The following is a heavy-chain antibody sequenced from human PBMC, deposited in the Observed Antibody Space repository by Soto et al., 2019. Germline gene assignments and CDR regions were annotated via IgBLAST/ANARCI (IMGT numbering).Heavy chain of an antibody. J-gene: IGHJ4*02. CDR3: AKGYDSGYDLAYFDY. CDR2: ISGSADNT. D-gene: IGHD5-12*01. CDR1: GFTFDSYA. Sequence: PGGSLRLSCAASGFTFDSYAMRWVRQPPGQGLEWVSSISGSADNTKFADSVKGRFTISRDNSKNTLYLQMNSLGAEDTAIYYCAKGYDSGYDLAYFDYWGQGALVTVSS. V-gene: IGHV3-23*01.